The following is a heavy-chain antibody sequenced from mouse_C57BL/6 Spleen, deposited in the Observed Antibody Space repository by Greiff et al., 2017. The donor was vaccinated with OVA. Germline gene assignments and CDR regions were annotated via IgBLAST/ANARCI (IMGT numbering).Heavy chain of an antibody. CDR3: ARGDDSPWFAY. D-gene: IGHD2-4*01. CDR1: GFNIKNTS. Sequence: EVQLQQSVAELVRPGASVKLSCTASGFNIKNTSMHWVKQRPEQGLEWIGRIDPANGNTKYAPKFQGKATITADTSSNTAYLQLSSLTSEDTAIYYCARGDDSPWFAYWGQGTLVTVSA. V-gene: IGHV14-3*01. CDR2: IDPANGNT. J-gene: IGHJ3*01.